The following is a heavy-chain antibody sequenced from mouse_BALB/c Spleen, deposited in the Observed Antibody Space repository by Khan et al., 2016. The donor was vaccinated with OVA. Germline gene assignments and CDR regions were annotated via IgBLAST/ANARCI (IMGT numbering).Heavy chain of an antibody. J-gene: IGHJ3*01. D-gene: IGHD2-1*01. CDR2: IDPANGDT. V-gene: IGHV14-3*02. CDR3: ATRYGNPFAY. Sequence: EVQLQQSGAELVKPGASVKLSCTASGFNIKDTYIHWVKHRHEQGPEWIGRIDPANGDTKYDPNFQGKAPINADKSSNTAYLHLTILTSEDTAVYYGATRYGNPFAYWGQGTLVTVSA. CDR1: GFNIKDTY.